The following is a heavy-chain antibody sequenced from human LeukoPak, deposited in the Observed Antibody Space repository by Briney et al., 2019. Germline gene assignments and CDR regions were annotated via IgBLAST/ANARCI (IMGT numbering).Heavy chain of an antibody. CDR1: GFTFSSYG. CDR2: ISGNGAYT. J-gene: IGHJ6*03. D-gene: IGHD1-26*01. V-gene: IGHV3-23*01. CDR3: AKLPQGGGDYYYVDV. Sequence: GGSLRLSCAASGFTFSSYGMSWVRQAPGKGLEWASAISGNGAYTYYPDSVRGRFTTSRDNSKNTLFLQVSSLRAEDTGVYYCAKLPQGGGDYYYVDVWGKGTTVTVSS.